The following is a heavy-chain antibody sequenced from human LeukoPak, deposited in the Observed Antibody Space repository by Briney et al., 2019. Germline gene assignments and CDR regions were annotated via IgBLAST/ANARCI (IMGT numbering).Heavy chain of an antibody. J-gene: IGHJ3*02. CDR2: INSDGSST. CDR3: ARPRPQWLIDAFDI. D-gene: IGHD6-19*01. Sequence: GGSLRLSCAASGFTFSSYWMHWVRQAPGKGLVWVSRINSDGSSTSYADSVKGRFTISRDNAKNTLYLQMNSLRAEDTAVYYCARPRPQWLIDAFDIRGQGTMVTVSS. V-gene: IGHV3-74*01. CDR1: GFTFSSYW.